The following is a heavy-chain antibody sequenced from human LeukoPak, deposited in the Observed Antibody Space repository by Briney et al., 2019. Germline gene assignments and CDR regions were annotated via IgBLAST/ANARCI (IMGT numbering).Heavy chain of an antibody. CDR2: IYSGGST. Sequence: GGSLRLSCAASGFTVSSNYMSWVRQAPGKGLEWVSIIYSGGSTFYADSVKGRLTISRDNSKNTLYLQMNSLRAEDTAVYYCARGGSYLSAFDIWGQGTMVTVSS. CDR3: ARGGSYLSAFDI. D-gene: IGHD1-26*01. V-gene: IGHV3-53*01. CDR1: GFTVSSNY. J-gene: IGHJ3*02.